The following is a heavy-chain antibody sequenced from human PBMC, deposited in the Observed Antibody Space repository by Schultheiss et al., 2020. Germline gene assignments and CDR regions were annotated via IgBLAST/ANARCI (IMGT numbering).Heavy chain of an antibody. CDR2: IYYNGNSGSS. D-gene: IGHD3-10*01. CDR3: ARAMVRGVISSYFFDY. Sequence: SETLSLTCTVSGGSISSYYWTWIRQPPGKGLQWIGYIYYNGNSGSSNYNPSLKSRVSISVDASKNQFSLKLSSGSAADTAVYYCARAMVRGVISSYFFDYWGQGTLVTVSS. V-gene: IGHV4-59*08. CDR1: GGSISSYY. J-gene: IGHJ4*02.